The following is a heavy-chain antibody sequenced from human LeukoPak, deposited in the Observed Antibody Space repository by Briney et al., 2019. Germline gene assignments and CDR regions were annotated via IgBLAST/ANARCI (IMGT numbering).Heavy chain of an antibody. CDR1: GFTFTNYW. J-gene: IGHJ4*02. CDR3: ASRAGKPGNTPWCFDY. D-gene: IGHD1-7*01. V-gene: IGHV3-7*01. Sequence: PGGSLRPSCAASGFTFTNYWMTWVRQAPGKGPEGVANIRQDGSETNYVDSVRGRFTIARDNTKNSLYLQMTSLRGEDTAVYYCASRAGKPGNTPWCFDYWGQGALVTVSS. CDR2: IRQDGSET.